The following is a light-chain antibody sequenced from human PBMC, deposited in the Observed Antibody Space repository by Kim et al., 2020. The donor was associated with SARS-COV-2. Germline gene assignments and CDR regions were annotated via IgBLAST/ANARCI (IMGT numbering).Light chain of an antibody. CDR1: QRVLYSSNNKNY. V-gene: IGKV4-1*01. CDR2: WAS. Sequence: DIVMTQSPDSLAVSLGERATINCKSSQRVLYSSNNKNYLAWYQQKPGQPPKLLIYWASTRESGVPDRFSGSGSGTDFTLTISSLQAEDVAVYYCQQYYSRYTFGQGTKLEI. CDR3: QQYYSRYT. J-gene: IGKJ2*01.